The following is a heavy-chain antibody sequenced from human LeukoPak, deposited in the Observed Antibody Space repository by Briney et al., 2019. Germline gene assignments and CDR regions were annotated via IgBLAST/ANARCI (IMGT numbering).Heavy chain of an antibody. Sequence: SETLSLTCAVYGGSFSGYYWSWIRQPPGKGLEWIGEINHSGSTNYNPSLKSRVTISVDTSKNQISLKLSSVTAADTAVYYCARVVVVVVAAAHYYYYGMDVWGQGTTVTVSS. CDR2: INHSGST. D-gene: IGHD2-15*01. CDR3: ARVVVVVVAAAHYYYYGMDV. CDR1: GGSFSGYY. J-gene: IGHJ6*02. V-gene: IGHV4-34*01.